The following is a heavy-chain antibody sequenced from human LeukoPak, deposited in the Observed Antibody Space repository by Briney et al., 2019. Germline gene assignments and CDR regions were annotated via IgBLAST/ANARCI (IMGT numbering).Heavy chain of an antibody. CDR2: IYSGGST. D-gene: IGHD2-21*02. J-gene: IGHJ5*02. CDR1: GFTVSSNY. Sequence: PGGSLRLSCAASGFTVSSNYMSWVRQAPGKGLEWVSVIYSGGSTYYADSVKGRFTISRDNSKNTLYLQMNSLRAEDTAVYYCASDGTYCGGDCYSGPQGPLAWGQGTLVTVSS. CDR3: ASDGTYCGGDCYSGPQGPLA. V-gene: IGHV3-53*01.